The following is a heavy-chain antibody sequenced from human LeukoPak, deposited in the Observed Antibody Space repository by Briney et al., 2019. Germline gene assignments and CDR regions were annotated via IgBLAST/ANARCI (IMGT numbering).Heavy chain of an antibody. V-gene: IGHV3-23*01. CDR3: AKFKGHYYYDSSGFCDN. J-gene: IGHJ4*02. CDR2: ISGSGGST. CDR1: GFTFSSYA. D-gene: IGHD3-22*01. Sequence: PGGSLRLSCAASGFTFSSYAMSWVRQVPGKGLEWVSAISGSGGSTYYADSVKGRFTISRDNSKNTLYLQMNSLRAEDTAIFYCAKFKGHYYYDSSGFCDNWGQGTLVTVSS.